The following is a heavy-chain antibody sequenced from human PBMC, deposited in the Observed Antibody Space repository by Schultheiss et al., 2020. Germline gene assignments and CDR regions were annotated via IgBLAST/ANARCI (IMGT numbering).Heavy chain of an antibody. J-gene: IGHJ1*01. V-gene: IGHV3-23*01. CDR1: GSIFSNYA. CDR3: ATPAPILAPGNAEYFRH. CDR2: ISGSASVT. D-gene: IGHD3-9*01. Sequence: GESLKISCATSGSIFSNYAMSWVRQTPGKGLEWISAISGSASVTYYSNSVKGRFTVSRDNPKNTLYLQMTSLTAADTAVYFCATPAPILAPGNAEYFRHWGQGTLVTVSS.